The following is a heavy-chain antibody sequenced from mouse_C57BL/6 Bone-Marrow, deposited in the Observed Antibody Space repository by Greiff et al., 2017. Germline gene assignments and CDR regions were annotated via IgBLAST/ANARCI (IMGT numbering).Heavy chain of an antibody. CDR1: GYSITSGYY. J-gene: IGHJ1*03. Sequence: ESGPGLVKPSPSLSLTCSVTGYSITSGYYWNWIRQFPGNKLEWMGYISYDGSNNYNPSLKNRISITRDTSKNQFFLKLNSVTTEDTATYYCARIITTGNFDVWGTGTTGTVSS. CDR2: ISYDGSN. D-gene: IGHD1-1*01. V-gene: IGHV3-6*01. CDR3: ARIITTGNFDV.